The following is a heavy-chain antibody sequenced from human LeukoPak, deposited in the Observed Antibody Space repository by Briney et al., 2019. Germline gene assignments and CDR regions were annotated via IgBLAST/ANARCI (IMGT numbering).Heavy chain of an antibody. D-gene: IGHD3-22*01. CDR1: GGSISSYY. V-gene: IGHV4-4*07. Sequence: PSGTLSLTCTVSGGSISSYYWSWIRQPAGKGLEWIGRIYTSGSTNYNPSLKSRVSISIDTSKKKLSLRLTSVTAADSAVYYCASSFYYDSRDYWGQGTMVTVSS. CDR3: ASSFYYDSRDY. CDR2: IYTSGST. J-gene: IGHJ4*02.